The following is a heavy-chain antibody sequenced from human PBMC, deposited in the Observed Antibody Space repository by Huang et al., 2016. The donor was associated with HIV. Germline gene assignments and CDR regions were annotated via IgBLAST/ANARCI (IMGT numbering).Heavy chain of an antibody. CDR3: ATRTPGFLERLLFY. V-gene: IGHV1-24*01. CDR1: GDILNQLS. D-gene: IGHD3-3*01. CDR2: FDPEDGKP. J-gene: IGHJ4*02. Sequence: QVHLEQSGAEVRKPGASVKVSCKVSGDILNQLSIHGGRQPPGKGLEWMGGFDPEDGKPIYAQTFQGRVTMTEDTSRDTAYMELSGLKSEDTAMYYCATRTPGFLERLLFYWGQGTLVTVSS.